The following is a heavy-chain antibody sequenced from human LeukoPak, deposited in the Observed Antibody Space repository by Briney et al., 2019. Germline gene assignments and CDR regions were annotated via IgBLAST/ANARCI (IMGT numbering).Heavy chain of an antibody. J-gene: IGHJ4*02. CDR1: GGSISSYY. CDR3: ASLGSGWYYFDY. D-gene: IGHD6-19*01. Sequence: SETLSLTCTVSGGSISSYYWSWIRQPPGKGLEWIGYIYYSGSTNYNPSLKSRATISVDTFKNQFSLKLSSVTAADTAVYYCASLGSGWYYFDYWGQGTLVTVSS. V-gene: IGHV4-59*01. CDR2: IYYSGST.